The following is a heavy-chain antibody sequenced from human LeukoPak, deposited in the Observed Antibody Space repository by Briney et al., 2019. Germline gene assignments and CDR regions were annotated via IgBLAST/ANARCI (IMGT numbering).Heavy chain of an antibody. D-gene: IGHD2-2*01. CDR2: INHSGST. CDR3: ARAQPPFDAFDI. CDR1: GGSFSGYY. Sequence: SETLSLTCAVYGGSFSGYYWSWIRQPPGKGLEWIGEINHSGSTNYNPSLKSRVTISVDTSKNQFSLKLSSATAADTAVYYCARAQPPFDAFDIRGQGTMVTVSS. V-gene: IGHV4-34*01. J-gene: IGHJ3*02.